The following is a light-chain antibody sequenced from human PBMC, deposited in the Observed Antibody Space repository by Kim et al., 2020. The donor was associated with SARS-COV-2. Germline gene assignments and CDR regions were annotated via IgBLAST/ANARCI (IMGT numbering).Light chain of an antibody. J-gene: IGKJ5*01. V-gene: IGKV3-20*01. CDR2: GAS. CDR1: QSVTSSY. Sequence: EIVLTQSPGTLSLSPGERATLSCRASQSVTSSYLAWYQQKPGQAPRLLIYGASNRATGIPDRFSGSGSGTDFTLTISRLEPEDFVVYYCQQYGSSPITFGQGTRLEIK. CDR3: QQYGSSPIT.